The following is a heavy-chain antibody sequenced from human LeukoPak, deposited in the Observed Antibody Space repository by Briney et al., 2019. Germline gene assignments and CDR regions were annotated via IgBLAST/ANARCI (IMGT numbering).Heavy chain of an antibody. Sequence: ASVKVSCNTSGFHFFSYYIHWVRQAPGQGLDWVGWINPQSGGTRYAQKFQDRVTVTSDASINTAYMELSRLRSDDTAVYYCATDPGHSGMDHWGQGSLVTVSS. J-gene: IGHJ4*02. CDR1: GFHFFSYY. D-gene: IGHD3-10*01. V-gene: IGHV1-2*02. CDR2: INPQSGGT. CDR3: ATDPGHSGMDH.